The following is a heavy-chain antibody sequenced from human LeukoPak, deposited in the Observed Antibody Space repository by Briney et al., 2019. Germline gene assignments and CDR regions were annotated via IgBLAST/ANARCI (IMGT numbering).Heavy chain of an antibody. CDR1: GYTFTDYY. V-gene: IGHV1-2*02. D-gene: IGHD2-2*01. CDR3: ATGERLVPAAMWFDY. CDR2: INPKSGGR. Sequence: ASAKVSCKASGYTFTDYYMHWVRQAPGQGLEWMGWINPKSGGRSYAQRFQGRVTMTRDTSISTAYMELSRLRSDDTAVYYCATGERLVPAAMWFDYWGQGTLVTVSS. J-gene: IGHJ4*02.